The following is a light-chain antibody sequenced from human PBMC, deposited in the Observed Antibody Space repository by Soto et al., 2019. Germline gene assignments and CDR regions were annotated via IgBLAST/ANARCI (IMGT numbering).Light chain of an antibody. CDR2: SYT. CDR3: AAWDNSLSIYV. V-gene: IGLV1-44*01. J-gene: IGLJ1*01. CDR1: SSNIGSNS. Sequence: QSVLTQPPSASGTPGQWVTISCSGSSSNIGSNSVNWYQQLPGTAPKLLVYSYTQRPSGVPDRFSGSKSGTSAPLAISGLQSEDEADYYCAAWDNSLSIYVFGTGTKVTV.